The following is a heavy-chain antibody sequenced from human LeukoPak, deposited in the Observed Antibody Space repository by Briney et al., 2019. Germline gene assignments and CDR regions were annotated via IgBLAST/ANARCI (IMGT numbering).Heavy chain of an antibody. CDR3: ARQGSGITIFGVVIKNWFDP. D-gene: IGHD3-3*01. V-gene: IGHV1-69*05. CDR1: GGTFSSYA. CDR2: IIPIFGTA. Sequence: SVKVSCKASGGTFSSYAISWVRQAPGQGLEWMGRIIPIFGTANYAQRFQGRVTITTDESTSTAYMELSSLRSEDTAVYYCARQGSGITIFGVVIKNWFDPWGQGTLVTVSS. J-gene: IGHJ5*02.